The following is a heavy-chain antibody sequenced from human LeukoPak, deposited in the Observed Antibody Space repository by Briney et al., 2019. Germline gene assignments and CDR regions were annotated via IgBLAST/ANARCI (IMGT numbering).Heavy chain of an antibody. J-gene: IGHJ6*02. CDR3: ARGAVADDYYYGMDV. CDR1: GDSVSSGSYY. CDR2: IYYSGST. Sequence: PSETLSLTCTVSGDSVSSGSYYWSWIREPPGKGLEWIGYIYYSGSTNYNPSLKSRVTISVDTSKNQFSLKLSSVTAADTAVYYCARGAVADDYYYGMDVWGQGTTVTVSS. V-gene: IGHV4-61*01. D-gene: IGHD6-19*01.